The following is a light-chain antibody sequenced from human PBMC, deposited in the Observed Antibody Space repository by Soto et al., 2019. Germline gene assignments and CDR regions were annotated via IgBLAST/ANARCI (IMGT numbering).Light chain of an antibody. J-gene: IGKJ1*01. Sequence: GARVTITCRASQSISSWLAWYQQKPGKAPKLLIYDASSLESGVPSRFSGSGSGTEFTLTISSLQPDDFATYYCQQYNSSSLTFGQGTKVEIK. CDR3: QQYNSSSLT. CDR2: DAS. V-gene: IGKV1-5*01. CDR1: QSISSW.